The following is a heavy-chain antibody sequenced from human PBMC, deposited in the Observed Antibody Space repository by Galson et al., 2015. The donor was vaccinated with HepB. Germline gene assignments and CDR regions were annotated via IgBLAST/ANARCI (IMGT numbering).Heavy chain of an antibody. CDR2: INPNSGGT. CDR1: GYTFTGYY. J-gene: IGHJ4*02. V-gene: IGHV1-2*06. D-gene: IGHD3-16*02. Sequence: SVKVSCKASGYTFTGYYMHWVRQAPGQGLEWMGRINPNSGGTNYAQKFQGRVTMTRDTSISTAYMELSRLRSDDTAVYYCASGWDDYIWGSYRPFDYWGQGTLVTVSS. CDR3: ASGWDDYIWGSYRPFDY.